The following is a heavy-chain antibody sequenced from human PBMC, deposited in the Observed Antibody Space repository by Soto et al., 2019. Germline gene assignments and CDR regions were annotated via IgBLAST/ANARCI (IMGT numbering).Heavy chain of an antibody. CDR1: GDSISRGYY. CDR2: IHHSGTT. D-gene: IGHD5-12*01. CDR3: ARDFEVATDTFSYYYGMDV. Sequence: SETLSLTCAVSGDSISRGYYWAWIRQPPGKGLEWIGSIHHSGTTYYNPSLKSRVSISVDNAKNSLYLQMNSLRAEDTAVYYCARDFEVATDTFSYYYGMDVWGQGTTVTVSS. J-gene: IGHJ6*02. V-gene: IGHV4-38-2*02.